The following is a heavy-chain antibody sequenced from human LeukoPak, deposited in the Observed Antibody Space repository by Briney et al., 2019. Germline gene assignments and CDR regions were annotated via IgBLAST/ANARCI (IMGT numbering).Heavy chain of an antibody. CDR2: ISGSGDNT. J-gene: IGHJ4*02. V-gene: IGHV3-23*01. Sequence: PGGSLRLSCAASGFTFSSYAMSWVRQVPGKGLEWVSVISGSGDNTYYADSVKGRFTISRDNAKNSLYLQMNSLRAEDTAVYYCARLVTGDYWGQGTLVTVSS. D-gene: IGHD2-21*02. CDR3: ARLVTGDY. CDR1: GFTFSSYA.